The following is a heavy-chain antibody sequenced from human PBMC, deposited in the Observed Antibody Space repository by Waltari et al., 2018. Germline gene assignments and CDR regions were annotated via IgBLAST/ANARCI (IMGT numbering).Heavy chain of an antibody. CDR1: GGSISRYY. CDR3: ARGAGTGDY. D-gene: IGHD6-19*01. CDR2: IYYSGST. V-gene: IGHV4-59*01. Sequence: QVQLQESGPGLVKPSETLSLTCTVSGGSISRYYWSWIRQPPGKGLEWIGYIYYSGSTNYNPSLKSRVTISVDTSKNQFSLKLSSVTAADTAVYYCARGAGTGDYWGQGTLVTVSS. J-gene: IGHJ4*02.